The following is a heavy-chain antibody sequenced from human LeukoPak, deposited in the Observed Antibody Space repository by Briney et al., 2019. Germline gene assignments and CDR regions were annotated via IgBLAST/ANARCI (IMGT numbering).Heavy chain of an antibody. CDR2: ISNDGSRT. D-gene: IGHD1-26*01. CDR1: GGSFSSSSYY. J-gene: IGHJ4*02. V-gene: IGHV3-74*01. CDR3: GRDILGAGFD. Sequence: ETLSLTCTVSGGSFSSSSYYWGWLRQPPGKGLVWVSRISNDGSRTGYADPVKGRFTISRDNAKNTLYLEMHSLRAEDTAVYYCGRDILGAGFDWGQGTLVTVSS.